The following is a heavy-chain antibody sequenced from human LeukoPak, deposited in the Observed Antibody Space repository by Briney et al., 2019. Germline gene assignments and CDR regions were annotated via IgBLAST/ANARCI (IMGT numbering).Heavy chain of an antibody. CDR3: SRYYRYFDY. CDR1: GYTFTGYY. V-gene: IGHV1-2*02. J-gene: IGHJ4*02. D-gene: IGHD3-10*01. CDR2: INPNTGDT. Sequence: AASVKVSCKASGYTFTGYYVHWVRQAPGQGLEWMGWINPNTGDTNYAQKFQGRVTMTRDTSINTAYMGLSGLRSDDTAVYYCSRYYRYFDYWGQGTLVTVSS.